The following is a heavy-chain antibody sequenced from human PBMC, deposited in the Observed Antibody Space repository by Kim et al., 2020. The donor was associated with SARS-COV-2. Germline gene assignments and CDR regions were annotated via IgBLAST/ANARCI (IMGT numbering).Heavy chain of an antibody. CDR3: ASSSAPDSSSWQIYYYYNMDV. J-gene: IGHJ6*02. Sequence: GGSLRLSCAASGFTVSSNYMSWVRQAPGKGLEWVSVIYSGGGTYYADSAKGRFTISRHNSKNTLYLQMNSLRAEDTAVYYCASSSAPDSSSWQIYYYYNMDVWGQGTTVTVSS. CDR2: IYSGGGT. V-gene: IGHV3-53*01. CDR1: GFTVSSNY. D-gene: IGHD6-13*01.